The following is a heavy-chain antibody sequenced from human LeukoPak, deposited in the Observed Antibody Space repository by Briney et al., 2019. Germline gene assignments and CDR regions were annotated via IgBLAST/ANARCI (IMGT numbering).Heavy chain of an antibody. D-gene: IGHD3-9*01. CDR3: AKDQAPTVYDILTGALPHSGDY. V-gene: IGHV3-38-3*01. Sequence: GGSLRLSCAASGFTVSSNEMSWVRQAPGKGLEWVSFISGGSTYYADSRKGRFTISRDNSKNTLYLQMNSLRAEDTAVYYCAKDQAPTVYDILTGALPHSGDYWGQGTLVTVSS. CDR1: GFTVSSNE. J-gene: IGHJ4*02. CDR2: ISGGST.